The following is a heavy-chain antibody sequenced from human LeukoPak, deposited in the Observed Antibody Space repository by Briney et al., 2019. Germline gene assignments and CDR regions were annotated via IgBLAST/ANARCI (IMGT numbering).Heavy chain of an antibody. V-gene: IGHV3-7*01. CDR3: ATLYYDFWXXXXNFDY. CDR2: IKQDGSEK. CDR1: GFTFSSYW. D-gene: IGHD3-3*01. J-gene: IGHJ4*02. Sequence: GGSLRLSCAASGFTFSSYWMSWVRQAPGKGLEWVANIKQDGSEKYYVDSVKGRFTISRDNAKNSLYLQMNSLRAEDTAVYYCATLYYDFWXXXXNFDYWGQGXLVTVS.